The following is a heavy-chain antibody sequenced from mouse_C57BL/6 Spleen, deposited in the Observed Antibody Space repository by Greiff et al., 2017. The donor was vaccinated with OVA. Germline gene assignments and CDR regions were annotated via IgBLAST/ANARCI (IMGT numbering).Heavy chain of an antibody. J-gene: IGHJ2*01. D-gene: IGHD3-2*02. Sequence: QVQLQQSGAELARPGASVKLSCKASGYTFTSYGISWVKQRTGQGLEWIGEIYPRSGNTYYNEKFKGKATLPADKSSSTAYMELRSLTSEDSAVDFCARQETAQSPYYFDYWGQGTTLTVSS. V-gene: IGHV1-81*01. CDR3: ARQETAQSPYYFDY. CDR1: GYTFTSYG. CDR2: IYPRSGNT.